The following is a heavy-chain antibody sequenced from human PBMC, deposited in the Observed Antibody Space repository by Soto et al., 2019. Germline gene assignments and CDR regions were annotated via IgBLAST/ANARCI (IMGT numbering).Heavy chain of an antibody. J-gene: IGHJ6*02. V-gene: IGHV1-18*01. CDR3: ARGNTIFGVVTYGMEV. Sequence: ASVKVSCKASGYTFTSYGISWVRQAPGQGLEWMGWISAYNGNTNYAQKLQGRVTMTTDTSTSTAYMELRSLRSDDTAVYYCARGNTIFGVVTYGMEVWGQGTTVTVSS. CDR2: ISAYNGNT. CDR1: GYTFTSYG. D-gene: IGHD3-3*01.